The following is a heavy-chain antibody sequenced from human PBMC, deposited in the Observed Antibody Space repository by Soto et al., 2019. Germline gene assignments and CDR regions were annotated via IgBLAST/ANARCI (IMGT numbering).Heavy chain of an antibody. D-gene: IGHD2-15*01. CDR3: AREDIQDIVVVVVAPEGLGY. CDR2: ISGYNGNS. V-gene: IGHV1-18*01. CDR1: GYTFTSYG. J-gene: IGHJ4*02. Sequence: QVQLVQSGAEVKKPGASVKVSCKASGYTFTSYGISWVRQAPGQGLEWMGRISGYNGNSNYAQNLQGRVTMTTDTSTSTAYMELRSLRSDDTAVYYCAREDIQDIVVVVVAPEGLGYWGEGTLVTVSS.